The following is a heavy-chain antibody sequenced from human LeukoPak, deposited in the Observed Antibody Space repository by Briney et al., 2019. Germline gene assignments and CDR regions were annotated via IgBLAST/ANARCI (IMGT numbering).Heavy chain of an antibody. J-gene: IGHJ4*02. CDR3: ARHPVPAATSFDY. Sequence: PSETLSLTCTVSGGSISSSSYYWGWIRQPPGKGLEWIGSIYYSGSTYYNPSLKSRVTISVDTSKNQFSLKLSSVTAADTAVYYCARHPVPAATSFDYWGQGTLVTVSS. CDR1: GGSISSSSYY. D-gene: IGHD2-2*01. V-gene: IGHV4-39*01. CDR2: IYYSGST.